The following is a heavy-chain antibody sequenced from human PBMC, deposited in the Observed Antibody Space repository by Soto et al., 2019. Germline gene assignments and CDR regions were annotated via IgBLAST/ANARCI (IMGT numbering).Heavy chain of an antibody. J-gene: IGHJ6*02. CDR3: ATHGVRYYFYGMGV. CDR1: GYRISTYW. D-gene: IGHD3-16*01. CDR2: IDPSDSYT. V-gene: IGHV5-10-1*01. Sequence: PGESLKISCKHSGYRISTYWISWVRQMPGKGLEWMGRIDPSDSYTNYSPSFQGHVTLSLDKSISTVYLQWSSLKASDTAIYYCATHGVRYYFYGMGVWGQGTMVTVSS.